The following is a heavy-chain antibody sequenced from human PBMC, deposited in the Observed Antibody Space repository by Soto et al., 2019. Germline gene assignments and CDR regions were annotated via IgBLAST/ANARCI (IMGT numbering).Heavy chain of an antibody. Sequence: ASVKVSCKVSGYTLTELSMHWVRQAPGKGLEWMGGFDPEDGETIYEQKFQGRVTMTEDTSTDTAYMELSSLRSEDTAVYYCATSVLLWFGGIYYFDYWGHGTLVTVSS. D-gene: IGHD3-10*01. CDR3: ATSVLLWFGGIYYFDY. J-gene: IGHJ4*01. CDR2: FDPEDGET. CDR1: GYTLTELS. V-gene: IGHV1-24*01.